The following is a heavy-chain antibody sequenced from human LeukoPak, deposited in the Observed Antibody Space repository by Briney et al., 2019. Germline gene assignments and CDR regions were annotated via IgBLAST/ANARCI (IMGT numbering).Heavy chain of an antibody. CDR1: GFTFSDYY. CDR2: ISSPGSSI. CDR3: ASGKPGPYYYYLDV. D-gene: IGHD3-10*01. J-gene: IGHJ6*03. Sequence: AGSLRLSCAASGFTFSDYYTTWMRQAPGKGLEWVSHISSPGSSILYADSVKGRFTISRDNAKNSLYLQMHSLRVEDTAIYYCASGKPGPYYYYLDVWGKGTKVTVSS. V-gene: IGHV3-11*04.